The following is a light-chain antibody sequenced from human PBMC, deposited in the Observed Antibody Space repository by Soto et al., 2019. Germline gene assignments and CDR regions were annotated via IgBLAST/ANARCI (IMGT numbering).Light chain of an antibody. CDR2: GNS. CDR3: QSYDSSLSGVV. J-gene: IGLJ2*01. CDR1: SSNIGAGYD. Sequence: QSVLTQPPSVSGAPGQTITISCTGSSSNIGAGYDVHWYQQLPGRAPKLLIYGNSNRPSGVPDQFSGSKSGTSASLVITGLQAEDEADYYCQSYDSSLSGVVFGGGTKVTVL. V-gene: IGLV1-40*01.